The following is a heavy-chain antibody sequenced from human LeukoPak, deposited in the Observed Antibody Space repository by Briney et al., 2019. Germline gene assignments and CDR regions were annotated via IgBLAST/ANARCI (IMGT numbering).Heavy chain of an antibody. CDR3: ARAEWLGWFDP. D-gene: IGHD6-19*01. V-gene: IGHV4-31*03. J-gene: IGHJ5*02. CDR1: GGSISSGSYY. CDR2: IYYSGST. Sequence: SQTLSLTCTVSGGSISSGSYYWSWIRQPAGKGLEWIGYIYYSGSTYYNPSLKSRVTISVDTSKNQFSLKLSSVTAADTAVYYCARAEWLGWFDPWGQGTLVTVSS.